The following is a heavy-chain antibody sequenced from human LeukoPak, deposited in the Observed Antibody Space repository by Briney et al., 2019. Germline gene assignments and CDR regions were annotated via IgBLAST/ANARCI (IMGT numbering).Heavy chain of an antibody. D-gene: IGHD2-2*01. CDR3: ARQLPAKVVPAATYYYMDV. V-gene: IGHV3-7*01. J-gene: IGHJ6*03. Sequence: GGSLRLSCAASGFTFSSYWMSWVRQAPGKGLEWVANIKQDGCEKYYVDSVKGRFTISRDNAKNSLYLQMNSLRAEDTAVYYCARQLPAKVVPAATYYYMDVWGKGTTVTVSS. CDR1: GFTFSSYW. CDR2: IKQDGCEK.